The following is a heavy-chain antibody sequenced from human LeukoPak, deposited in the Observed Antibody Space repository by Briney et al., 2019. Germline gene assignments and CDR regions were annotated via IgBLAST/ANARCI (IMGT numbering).Heavy chain of an antibody. V-gene: IGHV4-34*01. CDR1: DGSFSGFY. J-gene: IGHJ4*02. Sequence: SQTLSLTCAVYDGSFSGFYWTWIRQSPGKGLEWIGEINHSGTTYLNPSLKSRVSISVDTSKNQFSLNLRSVTAADTAVYYCARGPPPDFDCWGQGTLVTVSS. CDR2: INHSGTT. CDR3: ARGPPPDFDC.